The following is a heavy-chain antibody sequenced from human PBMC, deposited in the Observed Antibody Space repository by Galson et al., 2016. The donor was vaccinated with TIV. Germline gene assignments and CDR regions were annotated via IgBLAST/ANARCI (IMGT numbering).Heavy chain of an antibody. CDR3: ATVNTDSRKYFDY. Sequence: ETLSLTCSVSGGSVSRYYWSWVRQSPGKGLEWIGRIFTDGTTTYSPSLKSRVAISVDTSRRQFSLRLRSVTAADTALYYCATVNTDSRKYFDYWGQGIQVTVS. J-gene: IGHJ4*02. V-gene: IGHV4-4*07. D-gene: IGHD5-18*01. CDR2: IFTDGTT. CDR1: GGSVSRYY.